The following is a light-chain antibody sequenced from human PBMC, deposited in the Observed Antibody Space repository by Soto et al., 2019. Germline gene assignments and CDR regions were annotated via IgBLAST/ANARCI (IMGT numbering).Light chain of an antibody. CDR2: TAS. J-gene: IGKJ4*01. V-gene: IGKV3-11*01. Sequence: EMVLTQSPATLSLSPGESATLSCRASQNVGLNFAWYQQKSGQPPRLLLHTASSRSTGIPARLSGDGSRTDFTLTISSIEPEDISVYYCQERSRWPRATFGGGTKVEIK. CDR1: QNVGLN. CDR3: QERSRWPRAT.